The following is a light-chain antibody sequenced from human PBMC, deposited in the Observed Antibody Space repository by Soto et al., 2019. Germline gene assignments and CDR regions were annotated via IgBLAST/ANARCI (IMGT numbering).Light chain of an antibody. CDR1: QSVSSSY. V-gene: IGKV3-20*01. CDR3: QQYVNSPRT. CDR2: GAS. J-gene: IGKJ1*01. Sequence: EIVLTQSPGTLSLSPGERATLSCRASQSVSSSYLAWHQQKPGQAPRLLIYGASSRASGIPDRFSGSGSGTDFTLTISRLEPEDFAVYYCQQYVNSPRTFGQGTKVEIK.